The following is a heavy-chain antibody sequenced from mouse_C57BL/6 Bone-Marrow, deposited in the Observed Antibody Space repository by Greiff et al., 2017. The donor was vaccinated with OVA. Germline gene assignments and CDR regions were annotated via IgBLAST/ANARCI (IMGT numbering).Heavy chain of an antibody. V-gene: IGHV10-3*01. CDR2: ISSKSSNYAT. D-gene: IGHD1-1*02. CDR1: GFTFNTYA. CDR3: VREGGNYGDY. J-gene: IGHJ2*01. Sequence: EVMLVESGGGLVQPKGSLKLSCAASGFTFNTYAMHWVRQAPGKGLEWVARISSKSSNYATYYADSVKDRFTISRDDSHSMLHLQMNNLTTEDTAMYYCVREGGNYGDYWGQGTTLTVAS.